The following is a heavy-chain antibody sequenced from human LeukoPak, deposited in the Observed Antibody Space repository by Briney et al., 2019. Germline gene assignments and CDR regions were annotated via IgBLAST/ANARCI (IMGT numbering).Heavy chain of an antibody. CDR1: GFDFHDYM. J-gene: IGHJ5*02. V-gene: IGHV3-9*01. Sequence: GGSLRLSCAASGFDFHDYMMHWVRQPPGKGLEWVSEVSWNGDTIGYADSVKGRFIISRDNARRSLYLQMNSLRPEDTAFYYCSSTFGSGSYLHSWGQGTLVTVSS. CDR2: VSWNGDTI. D-gene: IGHD3-10*01. CDR3: SSTFGSGSYLHS.